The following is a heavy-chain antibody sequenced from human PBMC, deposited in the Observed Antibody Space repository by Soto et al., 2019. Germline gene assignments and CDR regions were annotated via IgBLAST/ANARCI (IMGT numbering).Heavy chain of an antibody. CDR2: IHPGDSDT. Sequence: GESLKISCKGSGYSFTSYWIGWVRQMPGKGLEWMGIIHPGDSDTRYSPSFQGQVTISADKSISTAYLQWSSLKASDTAMYYCARQGLRYFDWSCPAGMDVCGEVHTFT. V-gene: IGHV5-51*01. D-gene: IGHD3-9*01. CDR3: ARQGLRYFDWSCPAGMDV. CDR1: GYSFTSYW. J-gene: IGHJ6*02.